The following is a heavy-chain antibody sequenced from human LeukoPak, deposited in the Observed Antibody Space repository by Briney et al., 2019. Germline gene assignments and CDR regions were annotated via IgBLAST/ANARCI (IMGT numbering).Heavy chain of an antibody. V-gene: IGHV4-39*01. CDR2: IYYSGST. D-gene: IGHD5-12*01. Sequence: SSETLSLTCTVSGGSISSSSYYWGWIRQPPGKGLEWIGSIYYSGSTYYNPSLKSRVTISVDTSKNQFSLKLSSVTAADTAVYYCRGGYGMDVWGQGTTVTVSS. CDR1: GGSISSSSYY. J-gene: IGHJ6*02. CDR3: RGGYGMDV.